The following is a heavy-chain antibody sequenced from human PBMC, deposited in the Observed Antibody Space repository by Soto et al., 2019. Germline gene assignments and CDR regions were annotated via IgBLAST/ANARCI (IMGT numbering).Heavy chain of an antibody. J-gene: IGHJ4*02. V-gene: IGHV3-23*01. CDR3: AKRSPYSSGWYSPIFDY. CDR1: GFSFSDYA. Sequence: PGGSLRLSCAASGFSFSDYAMSWVRQAPGKGLEWVSVISESGGSTHYADSVRGRFTVSRDNSKNSLSLRMNSLRDEDTAVYFCAKRSPYSSGWYSPIFDYXGQGALVTVS. CDR2: ISESGGST. D-gene: IGHD6-13*01.